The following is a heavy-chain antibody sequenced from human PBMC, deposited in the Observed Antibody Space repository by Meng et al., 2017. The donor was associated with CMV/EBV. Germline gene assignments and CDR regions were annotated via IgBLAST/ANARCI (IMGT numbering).Heavy chain of an antibody. V-gene: IGHV1-2*02. CDR3: ARDCSSTSCYRKWYYGMDV. J-gene: IGHJ6*02. CDR1: GYTFTGYY. Sequence: ASVKVSCKASGYTFTGYYMHWVRQAPGQGLEWMGWINPNSGGTNYAQKFQGRVTMTRDTSTSTAYMELRSLRSDDTAVYYCARDCSSTSCYRKWYYGMDVWGQGTTVTVSS. D-gene: IGHD2-2*02. CDR2: INPNSGGT.